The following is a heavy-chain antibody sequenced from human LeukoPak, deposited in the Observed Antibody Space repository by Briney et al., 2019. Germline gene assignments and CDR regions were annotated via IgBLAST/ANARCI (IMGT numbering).Heavy chain of an antibody. J-gene: IGHJ4*02. CDR2: ISYDGSNK. D-gene: IGHD3-3*01. V-gene: IGHV3-30-3*01. CDR3: AKERLRFLEWLSATSSYYFDY. Sequence: PGRSLRLSCAASGFTFSSYAMHWVRQAPGKGLEWVAVISYDGSNKYYADSVKGRFTISRDNSKNTLYLQMNSLRAEDTAVYYCAKERLRFLEWLSATSSYYFDYWGQGTLVTVSS. CDR1: GFTFSSYA.